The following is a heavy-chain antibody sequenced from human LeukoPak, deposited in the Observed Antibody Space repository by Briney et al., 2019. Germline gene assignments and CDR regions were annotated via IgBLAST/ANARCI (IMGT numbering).Heavy chain of an antibody. Sequence: GASVKVSCKASGYTFTGYYMHWVRQAPGQGLEWMGWINPNSGGANYAQKFQGRVTMTRDTSISTAYMELSRLRSDDTAVYYCARDWNIVVVPATGWFDPWGQGTLVTVSS. CDR3: ARDWNIVVVPATGWFDP. J-gene: IGHJ5*02. D-gene: IGHD2-2*01. V-gene: IGHV1-2*02. CDR1: GYTFTGYY. CDR2: INPNSGGA.